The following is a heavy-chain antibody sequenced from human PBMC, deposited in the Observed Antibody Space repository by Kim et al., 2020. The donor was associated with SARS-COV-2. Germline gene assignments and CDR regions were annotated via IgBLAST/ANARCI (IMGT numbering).Heavy chain of an antibody. D-gene: IGHD2-15*01. CDR1: AFTFRTYD. Sequence: GGSLRLSCAASAFTFRTYDMTWVRQAPGKGLEWLSTIRTSGNKAYYADSVRGRFTISRDDSKNTLYLQMDNLRDDDTAVYFCARDARSGASWFDAWGQGT. J-gene: IGHJ5*02. CDR2: IRTSGNKA. V-gene: IGHV3-23*01. CDR3: ARDARSGASWFDA.